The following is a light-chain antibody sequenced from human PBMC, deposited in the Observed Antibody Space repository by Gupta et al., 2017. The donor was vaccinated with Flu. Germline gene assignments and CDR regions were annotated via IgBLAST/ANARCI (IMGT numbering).Light chain of an antibody. J-gene: IGKJ3*01. CDR2: GSS. Sequence: PSSLSASVGDRVSITFLSSPSISDYVAWYQQKPGKAPNLLIYGSSSVDSGVPSRFSGSGSGTEFTLTISRLQPDDFANYYCQQSDSNFFTFGHGTKVDIK. V-gene: IGKV1-39*01. CDR3: QQSDSNFFT. CDR1: PSISDY.